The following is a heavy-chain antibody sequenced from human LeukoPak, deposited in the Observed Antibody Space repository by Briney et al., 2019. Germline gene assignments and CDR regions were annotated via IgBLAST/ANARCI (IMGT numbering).Heavy chain of an antibody. CDR2: INPNSGGT. V-gene: IGHV1-2*02. Sequence: GASVKVSCKASGYTFTGYYMHWVRQAPGQGLEWMEWINPNSGGTNYAQKFQGRVTMTRDTSISTAYMELSRLRSDDTAVYYCARETSSYPRLYYFDYWGQGTLVTVSS. J-gene: IGHJ4*02. D-gene: IGHD2-15*01. CDR3: ARETSSYPRLYYFDY. CDR1: GYTFTGYY.